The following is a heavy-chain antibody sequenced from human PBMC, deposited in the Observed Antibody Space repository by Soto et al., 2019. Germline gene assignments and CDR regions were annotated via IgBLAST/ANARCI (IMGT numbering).Heavy chain of an antibody. CDR1: GFTFSSYW. D-gene: IGHD2-2*02. CDR2: IKQDGSEK. J-gene: IGHJ6*02. V-gene: IGHV3-7*01. CDR3: ARVGGYCSSTSCYTDYYYDYGMDV. Sequence: EVQLVESGGGLVQPGGSLRLSCAASGFTFSSYWMSWVRQAPGKGLEWVANIKQDGSEKYYVDSVKGRFTISRDNAKNSLYLQMTRLSAEDTAVYYCARVGGYCSSTSCYTDYYYDYGMDVWGQGTTVTVSS.